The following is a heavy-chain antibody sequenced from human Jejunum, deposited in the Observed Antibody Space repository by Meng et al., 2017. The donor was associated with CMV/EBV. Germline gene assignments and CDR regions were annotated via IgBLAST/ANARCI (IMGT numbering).Heavy chain of an antibody. J-gene: IGHJ5*02. CDR3: ARESGSYYWFDP. V-gene: IGHV4-4*07. CDR1: AGPISGYY. Sequence: QVLLQESGPGLVKSSETLSLTCFVSAGPISGYYWSWIRQPAGKGLEWIGRIYTSGSTHYNPSLKSRLTMSVDLAKNQISLKLSSVTAADTAVYYCARESGSYYWFDPWGQGTLAPSPQ. D-gene: IGHD1-26*01. CDR2: IYTSGST.